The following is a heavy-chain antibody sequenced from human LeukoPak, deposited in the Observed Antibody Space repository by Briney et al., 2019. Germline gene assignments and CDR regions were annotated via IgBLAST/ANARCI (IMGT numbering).Heavy chain of an antibody. V-gene: IGHV4-59*08. CDR1: GVSITTYY. Sequence: SETLSLTCTVSGVSITTYYWSWIRQPPGKGLEWIGYIYHSGSTNYNPSLKSRVTISVDTSKNQFSLKLSSVTAADTAVYYCARHGTRYYYYYMDVWGKGTTVTISS. CDR2: IYHSGST. J-gene: IGHJ6*03. D-gene: IGHD1-26*01. CDR3: ARHGTRYYYYYMDV.